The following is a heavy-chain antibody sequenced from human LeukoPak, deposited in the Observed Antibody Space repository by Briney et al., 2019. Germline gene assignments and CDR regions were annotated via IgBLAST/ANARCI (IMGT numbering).Heavy chain of an antibody. J-gene: IGHJ4*02. CDR1: GFTFSTYG. CDR2: IWYDGSKT. CDR3: ARDRALSYFDY. V-gene: IGHV3-33*01. Sequence: AGVSLRLSCAVSGFTFSTYGMHWVRQAPGKGLEWVAVIWYDGSKTYYADSVKGRFTISRDNPKNTLYLQMNSLRAEDTAVYYCARDRALSYFDYWGQGTLVTVSS. D-gene: IGHD2/OR15-2a*01.